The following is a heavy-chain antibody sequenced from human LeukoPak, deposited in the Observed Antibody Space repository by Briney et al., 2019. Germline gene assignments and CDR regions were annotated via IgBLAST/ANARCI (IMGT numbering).Heavy chain of an antibody. V-gene: IGHV3-30*04. J-gene: IGHJ5*02. CDR2: ISYDGSNK. CDR1: GFTFSSYA. Sequence: GRSLRLSCAASGFTFSSYAMHWVRQAPGKGLEWVAVISYDGSNKYYADSVKGRFTISRDNSKNTLYLQMNSLRAEDTAVYYCARDKAGVVVVISSWFDPWGQGTLATVSS. D-gene: IGHD3-22*01. CDR3: ARDKAGVVVVISSWFDP.